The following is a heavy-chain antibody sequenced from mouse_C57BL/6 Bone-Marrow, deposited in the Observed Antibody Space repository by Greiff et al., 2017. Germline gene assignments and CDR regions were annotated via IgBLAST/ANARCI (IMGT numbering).Heavy chain of an antibody. CDR2: IDPEDGET. CDR1: GFNIKDYY. V-gene: IGHV14-2*01. Sequence: EVQLQQSGAELVKPGASVKLSCTASGFNIKDYYMHWVKQRTEQGLEWIGRIDPEDGETKSAPKFQGKATITADTSSNTAYLQLSSLTSEDTAVYYCASSERQLRPFDYWGQGTTLTVSS. J-gene: IGHJ2*01. D-gene: IGHD3-2*02. CDR3: ASSERQLRPFDY.